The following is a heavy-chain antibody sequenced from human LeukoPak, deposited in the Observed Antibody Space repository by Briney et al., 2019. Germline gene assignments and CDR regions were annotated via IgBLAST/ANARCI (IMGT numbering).Heavy chain of an antibody. V-gene: IGHV4-30-2*01. CDR2: IYHSGST. CDR3: ARAPYGEYYFDY. J-gene: IGHJ4*02. Sequence: PSETLSLTCTVSGGSIRSYYWSWIRQPPGKGLEWIGYIYHSGSTYYNPSLKSRVTISVDRSKNQFSLKLSSVTAADTAVYYCARAPYGEYYFDYWGQGTLVTVSS. D-gene: IGHD3-10*01. CDR1: GGSIRSYY.